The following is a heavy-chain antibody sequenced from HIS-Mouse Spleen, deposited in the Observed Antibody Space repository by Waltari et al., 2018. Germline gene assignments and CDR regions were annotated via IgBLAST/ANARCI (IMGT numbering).Heavy chain of an antibody. CDR2: IYYSGST. CDR3: AREIPYSSSWYDWYFDL. J-gene: IGHJ2*01. Sequence: QLQLQESGPGLVKPSETLSLTCTVSGGSISSSSYYWGWIRQPPGKGLEWLGSIYYSGSTYYTPSLKSRGTISVETSKNQCSRKLSSVTAADTAVYYCAREIPYSSSWYDWYFDLWGRGTLVTVSS. D-gene: IGHD6-13*01. V-gene: IGHV4-39*07. CDR1: GGSISSSSYY.